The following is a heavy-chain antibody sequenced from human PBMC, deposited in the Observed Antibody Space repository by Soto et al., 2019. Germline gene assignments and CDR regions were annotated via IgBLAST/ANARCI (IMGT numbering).Heavy chain of an antibody. CDR3: ARGDTPMITGMDSFDI. Sequence: VGSLRLSCAASGFTFSRCWMNWVRQAPGKGLEWVANIKQDGTEKNYVDSVKGRFTISRDNARNSLYLQMDSLRAEDTAVYFCARGDTPMITGMDSFDIWGQGTMVTVSS. D-gene: IGHD5-18*01. J-gene: IGHJ3*02. V-gene: IGHV3-7*01. CDR1: GFTFSRCW. CDR2: IKQDGTEK.